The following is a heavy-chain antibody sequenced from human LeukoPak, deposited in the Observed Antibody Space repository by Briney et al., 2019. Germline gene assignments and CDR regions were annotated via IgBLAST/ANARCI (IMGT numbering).Heavy chain of an antibody. Sequence: SETLSLTCTVSGDSVTSSSYSWGWIRQSPGKGLEWIGTIYYYGSTYYNASLKSQVSISIDTSKNQFSLRLTSVTAADTAVYYCARQTGSGLFILPGGQGTLVTVSS. J-gene: IGHJ4*02. CDR2: IYYYGST. CDR1: GDSVTSSSYS. V-gene: IGHV4-39*01. D-gene: IGHD3/OR15-3a*01. CDR3: ARQTGSGLFILP.